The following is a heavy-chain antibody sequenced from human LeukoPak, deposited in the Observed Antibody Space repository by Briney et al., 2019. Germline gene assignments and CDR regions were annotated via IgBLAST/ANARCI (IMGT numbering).Heavy chain of an antibody. V-gene: IGHV3-11*03. CDR3: ARQIKRGDAFDI. CDR1: GFTFSDYY. J-gene: IGHJ3*02. CDR2: ISSSSSYT. Sequence: GGSLRLSCAASGFTFSDYYVSWIRQAPGKGLEWVSYISSSSSYTNYADSVKGRFTISRDNAKTSLYLQMNSLRAEDTAVYYCARQIKRGDAFDIWGQGTMVTVSS.